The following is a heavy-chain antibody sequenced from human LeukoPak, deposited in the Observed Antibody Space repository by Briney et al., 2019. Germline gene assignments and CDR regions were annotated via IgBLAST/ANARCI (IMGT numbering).Heavy chain of an antibody. Sequence: SETLSLTCAVYGVSFSGYYWSWIRQPPGKGLEWIGEINHSGSTNYNPSLKSRVTISVDTSKNQFSLKLSSVTAADTAVYYCARGSQSLGYCSGGSCRAKIFDYWGQGTLVTVSS. D-gene: IGHD2-15*01. V-gene: IGHV4-34*01. J-gene: IGHJ4*02. CDR1: GVSFSGYY. CDR3: ARGSQSLGYCSGGSCRAKIFDY. CDR2: INHSGST.